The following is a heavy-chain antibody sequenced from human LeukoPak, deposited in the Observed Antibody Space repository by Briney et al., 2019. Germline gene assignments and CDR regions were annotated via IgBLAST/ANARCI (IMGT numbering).Heavy chain of an antibody. CDR3: ARAPSEIGGYYPEYFRH. J-gene: IGHJ1*01. CDR1: GFTFSSYW. D-gene: IGHD3-22*01. CDR2: IKSDGST. V-gene: IGHV3-74*01. Sequence: GGSLRLSCAASGFTFSSYWMHWVRKAPGKGLVWVSRIKSDGSTNYADSVKGRFTISRDNAKNTLSLQMNSLRAEDTGVYHCARAPSEIGGYYPEYFRHWGQGTLVTVSS.